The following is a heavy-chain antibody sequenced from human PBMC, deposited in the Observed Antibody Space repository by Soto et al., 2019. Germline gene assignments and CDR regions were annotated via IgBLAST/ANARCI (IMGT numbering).Heavy chain of an antibody. CDR3: ARDRDGDYFDY. J-gene: IGHJ4*02. D-gene: IGHD4-17*01. Sequence: GGSLRLSCAASGFTVSSNYMSWVRQAPGKGLEWVSVIYSGGSTYYADSVKDRFTISRDNSKNTLYLQMNSLRAEDTAVYYCARDRDGDYFDYWGQGTLVTVSS. V-gene: IGHV3-66*01. CDR2: IYSGGST. CDR1: GFTVSSNY.